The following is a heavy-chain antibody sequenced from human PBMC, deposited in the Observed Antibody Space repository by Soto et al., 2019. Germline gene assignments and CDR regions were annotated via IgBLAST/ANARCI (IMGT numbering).Heavy chain of an antibody. J-gene: IGHJ4*02. CDR1: GFTFSNYA. V-gene: IGHV3-23*01. CDR2: LTLDGPA. CDR3: TWTASYDSPSPGCANRFHY. Sequence: EVQLLESGGGLVQPGGSLRLFCAASGFTFSNYAVTWVRQAPGEGLEWVSTLTLDGPAYFGEAVKGRFTISRDNSQNLVYLQMNSLRVDDSAIYYCTWTASYDSPSPGCANRFHYCGQGTLLTVSS. D-gene: IGHD3-16*01.